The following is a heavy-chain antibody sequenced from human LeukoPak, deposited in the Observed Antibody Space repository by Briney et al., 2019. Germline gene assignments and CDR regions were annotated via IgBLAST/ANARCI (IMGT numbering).Heavy chain of an antibody. CDR2: ISNNGRST. V-gene: IGHV3-64*01. D-gene: IGHD3-16*01. Sequence: GGSLSLSCAASGFTFSSYAMHWIRQAPGKGLEYVSAISNNGRSTYYANSVKGRFTISRDNSKNTLYLQMGSLRAEDMAVYYCARVFGGHTDGYDYWGQGTLVTVSS. CDR1: GFTFSSYA. CDR3: ARVFGGHTDGYDY. J-gene: IGHJ4*02.